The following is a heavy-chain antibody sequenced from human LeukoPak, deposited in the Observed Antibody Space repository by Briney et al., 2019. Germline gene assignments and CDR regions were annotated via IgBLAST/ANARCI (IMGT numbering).Heavy chain of an antibody. CDR2: ISRSGSTI. Sequence: PGGSLRLSCAASGFTFSDYYMSWIRQAPGKGLEWLSYISRSGSTIYYAAFVKGRFTISRDSANNSLYLQMDSLRAEDTAVYYCARGCSTSCHSPGKYYYAMDVWGRGTTVTVSS. CDR3: ARGCSTSCHSPGKYYYAMDV. V-gene: IGHV3-11*01. J-gene: IGHJ6*02. D-gene: IGHD2-2*01. CDR1: GFTFSDYY.